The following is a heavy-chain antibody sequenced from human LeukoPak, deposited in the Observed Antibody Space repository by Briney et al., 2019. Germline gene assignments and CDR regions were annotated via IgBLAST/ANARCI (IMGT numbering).Heavy chain of an antibody. CDR2: VYYTGGT. V-gene: IGHV4-39*01. Sequence: SETLSLTCTVSGASVRDSLSYSGWVPQPPRKGLEGVAKVYYTGGTYYNPSLKSRVTMSVDTPKNQFSLKMTSVTAADTAIYYCARLTKGRYFDYIFAFWGQGILVTVSS. CDR1: GASVRDSLSY. D-gene: IGHD3-9*01. J-gene: IGHJ4*02. CDR3: ARLTKGRYFDYIFAF.